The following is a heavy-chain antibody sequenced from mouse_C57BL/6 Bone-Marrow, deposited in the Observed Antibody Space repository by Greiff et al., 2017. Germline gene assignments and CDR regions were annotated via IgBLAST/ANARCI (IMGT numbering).Heavy chain of an antibody. J-gene: IGHJ3*01. Sequence: VQLQQSGAELVRPGTSVKMSCKASGYTFTNYWIGWAKQRPGHGLEWIGDIYPGGGYTNYNEKFKGKATLTADKSSSTAYMQFSSLTSEDSAIYYCARGYGSSYGFFAYWGQGTLVTVSA. CDR2: IYPGGGYT. V-gene: IGHV1-63*01. CDR3: ARGYGSSYGFFAY. CDR1: GYTFTNYW. D-gene: IGHD1-1*01.